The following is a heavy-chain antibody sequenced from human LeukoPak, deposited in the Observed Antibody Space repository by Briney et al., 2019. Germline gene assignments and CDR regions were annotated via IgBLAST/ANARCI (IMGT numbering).Heavy chain of an antibody. J-gene: IGHJ6*03. CDR3: ARGSGYDAFYYMDV. V-gene: IGHV1-2*02. CDR2: INPNSGGT. Sequence: ASVKVSCKASGYTFTGYYMHWVRQAPGQGLEWMAWINPNSGGTNYAQRFQGRVTMTRDTSISTAYMELSSLRSDDTAVYYCARGSGYDAFYYMDVWGKGTTVTISS. CDR1: GYTFTGYY. D-gene: IGHD5-12*01.